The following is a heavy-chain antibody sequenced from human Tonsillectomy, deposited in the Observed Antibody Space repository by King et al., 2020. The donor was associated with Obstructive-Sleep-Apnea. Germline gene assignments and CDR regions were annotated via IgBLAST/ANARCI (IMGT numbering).Heavy chain of an antibody. CDR3: ASQNYFDDTNYYPGYFPY. V-gene: IGHV5-51*01. Sequence: VQLVQSGAEVKKPGESLKISCKGFGHSFSTHWVAWVRQMPGKGLEWMGIIYPRDSDTRYSPSFQGQVTISADKSINTAYLQWSGLKASDTAIYYCASQNYFDDTNYYPGYFPYWGQGTPVSVSS. D-gene: IGHD3-22*01. J-gene: IGHJ1*01. CDR1: GHSFSTHW. CDR2: IYPRDSDT.